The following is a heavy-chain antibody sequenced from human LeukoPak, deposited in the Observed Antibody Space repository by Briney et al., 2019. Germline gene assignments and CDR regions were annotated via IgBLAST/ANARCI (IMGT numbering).Heavy chain of an antibody. CDR3: ARGYFDSSGYSNPFDY. CDR2: IHYSGTT. Sequence: SETLSLTCSVSGGTISRSYWSWMRQPPGKGLEWIGYIHYSGTTKYNPSLQSRVTISVDTSKNQFSLNLRSVTAADTAVYYCARGYFDSSGYSNPFDYWGQGTLVTVSS. D-gene: IGHD3-22*01. V-gene: IGHV4-59*01. CDR1: GGTISRSY. J-gene: IGHJ4*02.